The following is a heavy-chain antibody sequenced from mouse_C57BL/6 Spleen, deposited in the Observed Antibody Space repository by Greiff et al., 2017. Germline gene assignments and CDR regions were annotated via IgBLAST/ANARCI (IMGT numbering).Heavy chain of an antibody. D-gene: IGHD4-1*01. CDR3: TTGSWFAY. V-gene: IGHV1-80*01. J-gene: IGHJ3*01. CDR1: GYAFTSYW. Sequence: VQLQQPGAELVKPGASVKISCKASGYAFTSYWMNWVKQRPGKGLEWIGKIYPGDGDTNYNGKFKGKDTLTADKSSSTAYMQLSSLTSEDSAVYFCTTGSWFAYWGQGTLVTVSA. CDR2: IYPGDGDT.